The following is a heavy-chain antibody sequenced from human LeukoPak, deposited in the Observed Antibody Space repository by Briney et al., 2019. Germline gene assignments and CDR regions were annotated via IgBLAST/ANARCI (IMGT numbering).Heavy chain of an antibody. CDR3: ARGGTAGPATRRFDY. V-gene: IGHV3-23*01. CDR1: GFTFSNYA. Sequence: GSLRLSCAASGFTFSNYALSWVRQAPGRGLEWVSIISSSGDSIYYADSVKGRFTFSRDNSKNTLYLQMNSLRADDTAVYYCARGGTAGPATRRFDYWGQGTLVTVSS. D-gene: IGHD5-24*01. CDR2: ISSSGDSI. J-gene: IGHJ4*02.